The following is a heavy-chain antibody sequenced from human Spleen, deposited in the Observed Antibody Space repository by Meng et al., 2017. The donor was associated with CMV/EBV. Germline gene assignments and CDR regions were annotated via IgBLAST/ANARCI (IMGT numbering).Heavy chain of an antibody. CDR1: GFTLSTYW. CDR3: VRDRGYFDY. J-gene: IGHJ4*02. CDR2: IKQDGSDK. Sequence: GESLKISCAASGFTLSTYWMTWVRQAPGKGLESVANIKQDGSDKYHLDSVKGRFTISRDNAKNSLYLQLNSLRAEDTAVYYCVRDRGYFDYWGQGTLVTVSS. V-gene: IGHV3-7*01.